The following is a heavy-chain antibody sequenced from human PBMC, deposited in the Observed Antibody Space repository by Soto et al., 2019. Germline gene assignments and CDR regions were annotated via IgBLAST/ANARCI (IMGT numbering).Heavy chain of an antibody. CDR1: GYSISSGYY. D-gene: IGHD3-22*01. CDR3: ARDDDDSSGFDY. CDR2: IYHSGST. J-gene: IGHJ4*02. Sequence: SETLSLTCAVSGYSISSGYYWGWIRQPPGKGLEWIGSIYHSGSTYYNPSLKSRVTISVDTSKNQFSLKLSSVTAADTAVYYCARDDDDSSGFDYWGQGTLVTVSS. V-gene: IGHV4-38-2*02.